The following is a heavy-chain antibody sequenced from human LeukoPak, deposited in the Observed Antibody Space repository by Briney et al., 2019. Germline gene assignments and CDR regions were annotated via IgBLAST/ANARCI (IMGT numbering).Heavy chain of an antibody. CDR3: ASFLSNYVWGSLFDY. J-gene: IGHJ4*02. CDR2: INHSGST. Sequence: SETLSLTCAVYGGSFSGYYWSWIRQPPGKGLEWIGEINHSGSTNYNPSLKSRVTISVDTFKNQFSLKLSSVTAADTAVYYCASFLSNYVWGSLFDYWGQGTLVTVSS. D-gene: IGHD3-16*01. V-gene: IGHV4-34*01. CDR1: GGSFSGYY.